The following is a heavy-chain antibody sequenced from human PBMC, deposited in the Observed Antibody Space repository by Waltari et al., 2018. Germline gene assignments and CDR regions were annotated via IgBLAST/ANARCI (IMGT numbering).Heavy chain of an antibody. J-gene: IGHJ6*02. Sequence: QVQLQESGPGLVKPSETLSLTCTVPGGSISSYYWSWIRQPPGKGLEWIGYIYYSGSTNYNPSLKSRVTISVDTSKNQFSLKLSSVTAADTAVYYCAGEWGGSFLYGMDVWGQGTTVTVSS. CDR1: GGSISSYY. CDR3: AGEWGGSFLYGMDV. D-gene: IGHD2-15*01. V-gene: IGHV4-59*01. CDR2: IYYSGST.